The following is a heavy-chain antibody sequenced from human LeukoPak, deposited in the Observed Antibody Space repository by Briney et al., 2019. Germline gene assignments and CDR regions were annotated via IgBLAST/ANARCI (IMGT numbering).Heavy chain of an antibody. D-gene: IGHD6-13*01. CDR1: GFPFSSHW. Sequence: GGSLRLSCAASGFPFSSHWLSWIRQAPGKGLECISYISSSGTTIYYADSVKGRFTISRDNAKKSLYLQMNSLRAEDTAVYYCAPPPIAATGNWGQGTLVTVSS. J-gene: IGHJ4*02. V-gene: IGHV3-48*03. CDR2: ISSSGTTI. CDR3: APPPIAATGN.